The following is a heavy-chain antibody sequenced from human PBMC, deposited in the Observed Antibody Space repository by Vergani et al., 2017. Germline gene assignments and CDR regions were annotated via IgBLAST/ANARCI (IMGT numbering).Heavy chain of an antibody. V-gene: IGHV4-31*03. D-gene: IGHD5-18*01. CDR2: IYYSGST. J-gene: IGHJ6*02. Sequence: QVQLQESGPGLVKPSQTLSLTCTVSGGSISSGGYYWSWIRQHPGKGLEWIGYIYYSGSTYYNPSLKSRVTISVDTSKNQFSLKLSSVTAADTAVYYCARNSGGYSYGTRGYYYYGMDVWGQGTTVTVSS. CDR1: GGSISSGGYY. CDR3: ARNSGGYSYGTRGYYYYGMDV.